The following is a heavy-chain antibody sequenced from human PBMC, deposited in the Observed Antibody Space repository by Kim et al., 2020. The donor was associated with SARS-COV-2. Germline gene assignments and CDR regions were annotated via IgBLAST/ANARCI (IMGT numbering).Heavy chain of an antibody. CDR2: T. Sequence: TNYNPSLKSRVTISVDTSKNQFSRKLSSVTAADTAVYYCARHGSSYGLSYWGQGTLVTVSS. D-gene: IGHD5-18*01. J-gene: IGHJ4*02. CDR3: ARHGSSYGLSY. V-gene: IGHV4-59*08.